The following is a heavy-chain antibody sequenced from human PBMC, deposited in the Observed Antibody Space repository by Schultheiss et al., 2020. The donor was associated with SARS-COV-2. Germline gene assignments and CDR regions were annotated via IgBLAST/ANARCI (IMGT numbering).Heavy chain of an antibody. J-gene: IGHJ4*02. CDR2: ISGSGGST. CDR1: GFTFSSYA. Sequence: GGSLRLSCAASGFTFSSYAMSWVRQAPGKGLEWVSAISGSGGSTYYADSVKGRFTISRDNSENTLFLQMNSLTTEDTATYFCARCRTPIVVVAAMFYWGQGTLVTVSS. V-gene: IGHV3-23*01. D-gene: IGHD2-15*01. CDR3: ARCRTPIVVVAAMFY.